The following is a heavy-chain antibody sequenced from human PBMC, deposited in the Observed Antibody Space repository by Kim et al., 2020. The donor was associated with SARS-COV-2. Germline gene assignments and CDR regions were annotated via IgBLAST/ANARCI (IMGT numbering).Heavy chain of an antibody. CDR2: ISYDGNHK. V-gene: IGHV3-30-3*01. D-gene: IGHD3-22*01. J-gene: IGHJ6*02. Sequence: GGSLRLSCEASAFSFNNYAMHWVRQAPGKGLEWMAVISYDGNHKYYADSVKGRFTISRDNSKSTLYLQMNSLRPEDTALYYCARDAYESDLHYYGMDVWGQGTTVTVSS. CDR3: ARDAYESDLHYYGMDV. CDR1: AFSFNNYA.